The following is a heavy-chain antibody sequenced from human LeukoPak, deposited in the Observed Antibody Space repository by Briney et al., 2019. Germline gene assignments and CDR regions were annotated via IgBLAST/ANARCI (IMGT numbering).Heavy chain of an antibody. Sequence: GGSLRLSCAASGFTFSSYAMNWVRQAPGKGLEWVSVISGSGGSTHYADSVKGRFTTSRDNSKKTLYLQMNSLRAEDTAVYYCATTIGGYNYGPSFDYWGQGTLVTVSS. CDR3: ATTIGGYNYGPSFDY. J-gene: IGHJ4*02. D-gene: IGHD5-18*01. V-gene: IGHV3-23*01. CDR1: GFTFSSYA. CDR2: ISGSGGST.